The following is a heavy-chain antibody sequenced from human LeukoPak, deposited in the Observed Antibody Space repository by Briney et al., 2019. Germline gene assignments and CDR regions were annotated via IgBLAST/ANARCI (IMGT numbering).Heavy chain of an antibody. Sequence: PGGSLRLSCAASGFTFSSYWMSWVRQAPGKGLEWVANIKQDGSEKYYVDSVKGRFTISRDNAKNSLYLQMNSLRAEDTAVYYCARDGDFYYYDSSGYRDAFDIWGQGTMVTVSS. V-gene: IGHV3-7*01. D-gene: IGHD3-22*01. CDR1: GFTFSSYW. J-gene: IGHJ3*02. CDR3: ARDGDFYYYDSSGYRDAFDI. CDR2: IKQDGSEK.